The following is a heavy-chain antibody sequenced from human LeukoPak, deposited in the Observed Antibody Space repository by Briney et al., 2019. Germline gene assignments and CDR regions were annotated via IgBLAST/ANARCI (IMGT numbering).Heavy chain of an antibody. CDR3: ALRGAYYYGMDV. CDR2: MNPNSGNT. V-gene: IGHV1-8*01. Sequence: ASVKVSCKASGYTFTSYDINWVRLATGQGLEWMGWMNPNSGNTGYAQKFQGRVTMTRNTSISTAYMELSSLRSEDTAVYYCALRGAYYYGMDVWGQGTTVTVSS. D-gene: IGHD3-10*01. J-gene: IGHJ6*02. CDR1: GYTFTSYD.